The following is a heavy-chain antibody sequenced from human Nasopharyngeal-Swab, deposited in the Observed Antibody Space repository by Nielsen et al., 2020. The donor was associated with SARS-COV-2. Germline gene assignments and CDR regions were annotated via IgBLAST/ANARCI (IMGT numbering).Heavy chain of an antibody. Sequence: GESLKISCAASGFTFSRYTMHWVRQAPGKGLEWVAVISYDGSNKYYADSVKGQFTISRDISKNTLYLQMNSLRAEDTAVFYCASTPLDSSGYYYAFHYWGRGTLVTVPS. V-gene: IGHV3-30-3*01. J-gene: IGHJ4*02. D-gene: IGHD3-22*01. CDR2: ISYDGSNK. CDR3: ASTPLDSSGYYYAFHY. CDR1: GFTFSRYT.